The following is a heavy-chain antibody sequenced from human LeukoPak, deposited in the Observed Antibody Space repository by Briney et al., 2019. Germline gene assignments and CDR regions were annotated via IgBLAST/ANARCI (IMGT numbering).Heavy chain of an antibody. CDR2: ISYDGSNK. D-gene: IGHD3-9*01. CDR3: AKGYFDWLGEYYFDY. V-gene: IGHV3-30*18. Sequence: GGSLRLSCAASGFTFSSYAMSWVRQAPGKGLEWVAVISYDGSNKYYADSVKGRFTISRDNSKNTLHLQMNSLKAEDTAVYYCAKGYFDWLGEYYFDYWGQGTLVTVSS. CDR1: GFTFSSYA. J-gene: IGHJ4*02.